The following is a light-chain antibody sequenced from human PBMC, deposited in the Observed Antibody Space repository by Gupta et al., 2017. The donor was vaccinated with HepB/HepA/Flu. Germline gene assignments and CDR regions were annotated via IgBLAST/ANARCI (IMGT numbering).Light chain of an antibody. CDR3: QQNYTNPRT. CDR1: QGIGSD. J-gene: IGKJ4*02. V-gene: IGKV1-39*01. CDR2: AAS. Sequence: DTPMTQSPSSLSASVGDRVTITCRASQGIGSDLDWYQQRPGKAPKRLIYAASSLQRGVPSRFSGSGSGTEFTLTISSLQPEDFATYYCQQNYTNPRTFGEGTKVEIK.